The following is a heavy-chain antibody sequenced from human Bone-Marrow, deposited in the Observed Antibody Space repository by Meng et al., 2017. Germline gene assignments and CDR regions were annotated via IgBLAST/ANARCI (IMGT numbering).Heavy chain of an antibody. CDR1: GGSISTPNC. V-gene: IGHV4-4*02. Sequence: QVHGQAPAPALVKPSGTVSLTCAVSGGSISTPNCWSWVRQPPGRGLEWIGEIYHSGSTTYNPSLLSRVTISVDKSKNQFSLKLSSVTAADTAIYYCARVIYRPSGHNYFDPWGQGTLVTVSS. D-gene: IGHD1-26*01. CDR3: ARVIYRPSGHNYFDP. CDR2: IYHSGST. J-gene: IGHJ5*02.